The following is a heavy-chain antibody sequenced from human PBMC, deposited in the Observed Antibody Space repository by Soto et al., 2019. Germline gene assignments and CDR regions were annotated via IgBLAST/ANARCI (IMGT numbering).Heavy chain of an antibody. CDR3: ARRLTIFGVVIMDY. Sequence: ASVKVSCKASGYTFTSYDINWVRQVTGQGLEWMGWMNPNSGNTGYAQKFQGRVTMTRNTSISTAYMELSSLRSEDTAVYYCARRLTIFGVVIMDYWGQGTLVTVSS. D-gene: IGHD3-3*01. CDR1: GYTFTSYD. V-gene: IGHV1-8*01. CDR2: MNPNSGNT. J-gene: IGHJ4*02.